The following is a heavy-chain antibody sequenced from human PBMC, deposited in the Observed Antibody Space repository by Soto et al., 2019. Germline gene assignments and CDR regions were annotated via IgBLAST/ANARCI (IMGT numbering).Heavy chain of an antibody. CDR1: GFRFSGYT. D-gene: IGHD3-22*01. Sequence: QVQLVESGGGVVQPGRSLRLSCAASGFRFSGYTMHWVHQAPGKGLEWVALIAYDGSKKYYADSVKGRLTISRDNSKNTLYLQMNSLRPDDTALYYCARGVYYDSSGYYGSAFDIWGQGTMVTVSS. V-gene: IGHV3-30-3*01. CDR3: ARGVYYDSSGYYGSAFDI. J-gene: IGHJ3*02. CDR2: IAYDGSKK.